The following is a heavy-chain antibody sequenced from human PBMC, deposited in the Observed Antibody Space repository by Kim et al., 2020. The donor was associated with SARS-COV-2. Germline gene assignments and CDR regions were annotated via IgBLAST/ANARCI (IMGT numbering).Heavy chain of an antibody. CDR1: GCSISSSSYY. D-gene: IGHD1-1*01. J-gene: IGHJ2*01. CDR3: ARDPANGWYFDL. Sequence: SETLSLTCTVSGCSISSSSYYWGWIRQPPGKGLEWIGSIYYSGSTYYNPSLKSLVTISVDTSKHQFSLKLSSVTASDTAVYYCARDPANGWYFDLWGRGTLVTVS. CDR2: IYYSGST. V-gene: IGHV4-39*07.